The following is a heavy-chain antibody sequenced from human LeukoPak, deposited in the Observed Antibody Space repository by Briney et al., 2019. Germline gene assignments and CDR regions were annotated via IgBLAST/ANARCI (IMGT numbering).Heavy chain of an antibody. D-gene: IGHD3-3*01. V-gene: IGHV4-39*01. CDR2: TYYSGST. Sequence: SETLSLTCTVSGGSISSSSYYWGWIRQPPGKGLEWIRSTYYSGSTYYNPSLKSRVTISVDTSKNQFSLKLSSVTAADTAVYYCARQLYYDFWSGYPGPRYWGQGTLVTVSS. J-gene: IGHJ4*02. CDR3: ARQLYYDFWSGYPGPRY. CDR1: GGSISSSSYY.